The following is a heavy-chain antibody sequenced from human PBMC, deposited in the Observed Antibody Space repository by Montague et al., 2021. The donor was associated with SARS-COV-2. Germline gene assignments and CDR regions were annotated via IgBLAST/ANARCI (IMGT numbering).Heavy chain of an antibody. CDR2: IYYSGST. Sequence: SETLSLTCTVSGGSISSYYWGWIRQPPGKGLEWIGYIYYSGSTNYNPSLTSRVTISVDTSKNQFSLKLSSVTAADTAVYYCARYGSGKYHADYSGSYHLDYWGQGTLVTVSS. CDR1: GGSISSYY. D-gene: IGHD1-26*01. J-gene: IGHJ4*02. CDR3: ARYGSGKYHADYSGSYHLDY. V-gene: IGHV4-59*01.